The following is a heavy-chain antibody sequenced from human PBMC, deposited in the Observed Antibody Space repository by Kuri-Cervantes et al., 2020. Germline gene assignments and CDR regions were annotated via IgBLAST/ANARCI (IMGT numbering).Heavy chain of an antibody. CDR1: GFTFDDYA. CDR3: ARDLPSYYNGSGALGGDV. J-gene: IGHJ6*02. V-gene: IGHV3-9*01. D-gene: IGHD3-10*01. CDR2: ISWNSGSI. Sequence: GGSLRLSCAASGFTFDDYAMHRVRQAPGKGLEWVSGISWNSGSIGYADSVKGRFTISRDNAKNTLCLQMNSLRAEDTAVYYCARDLPSYYNGSGALGGDVWGQGTTVTVSS.